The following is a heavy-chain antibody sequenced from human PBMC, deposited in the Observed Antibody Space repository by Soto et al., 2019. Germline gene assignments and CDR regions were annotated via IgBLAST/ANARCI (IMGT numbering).Heavy chain of an antibody. CDR1: GGSITSGNYY. CDR2: IYSSGNS. CDR3: ARVPFDYYGSGRFAT. Sequence: QVQLQESGPGLVKPSQTLSLTCTVSGGSITSGNYYWSWVRQHQGKGLEWIAYIYSSGNSYFNPSRKSRPPISIDPSKSQCALRLPSVTAADTAVYFCARVPFDYYGSGRFATWGQGTLVTVSS. D-gene: IGHD3-10*01. V-gene: IGHV4-31*03. J-gene: IGHJ5*02.